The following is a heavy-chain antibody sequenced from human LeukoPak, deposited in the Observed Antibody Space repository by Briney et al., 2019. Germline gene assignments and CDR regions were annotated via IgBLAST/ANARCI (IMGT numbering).Heavy chain of an antibody. J-gene: IGHJ4*02. V-gene: IGHV1-46*02. CDR2: INPSGGSR. D-gene: IGHD5-12*01. CDR3: ARQEGYSNAIGMGY. CDR1: GYTFNNHY. Sequence: ASVKVSCKASGYTFNNHYIYWVRQAPGQGLEWMGMINPSGGSRSYAQKFQGRVTMTRDTSTSTVYMELSSLRSEDTAVYYCARQEGYSNAIGMGYWGQGTLVIVSS.